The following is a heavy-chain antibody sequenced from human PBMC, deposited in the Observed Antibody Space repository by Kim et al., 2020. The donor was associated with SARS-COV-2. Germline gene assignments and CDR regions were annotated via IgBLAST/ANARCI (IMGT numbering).Heavy chain of an antibody. CDR1: GGSISSSSYY. V-gene: IGHV4-39*01. J-gene: IGHJ4*02. CDR3: ARRSGYSSGWYGLFDY. Sequence: SETLSLTCTVSGGSISSSSYYWGWIRQPPGKGLEWIGSIYYSGSTYYNPSLKSRVTISVDTSKNQFSLKLSSVTAADTAVYYCARRSGYSSGWYGLFDYWGQGTLVTVSS. D-gene: IGHD6-19*01. CDR2: IYYSGST.